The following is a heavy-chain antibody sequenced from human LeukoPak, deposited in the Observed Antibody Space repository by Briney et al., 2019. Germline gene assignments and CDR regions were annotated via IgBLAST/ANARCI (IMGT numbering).Heavy chain of an antibody. CDR3: ARFGARRLVRGYYYYMDV. V-gene: IGHV4-59*01. Sequence: SETLSLTCTVSGGSMNTYYWTWIRQPPGKGLEWIGHIHYSGSTDCNPSLKSRVTISVDTSKNQFSLRLSSVTAADTAVYYCARFGARRLVRGYYYYMDVWGKGTTVTVSS. D-gene: IGHD2-8*02. CDR2: IHYSGST. CDR1: GGSMNTYY. J-gene: IGHJ6*03.